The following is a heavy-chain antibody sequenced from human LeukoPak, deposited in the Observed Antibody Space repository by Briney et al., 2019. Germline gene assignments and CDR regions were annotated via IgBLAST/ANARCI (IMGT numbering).Heavy chain of an antibody. CDR3: ANDVSRGRSHDCLGCRY. V-gene: IGHV3-43*02. J-gene: IGHJ4*02. CDR1: GFTFDDYA. Sequence: GGSLRLSCAASGFTFDDYAMHWFRQAPGKGLEWVSVISRDGGRTYYADPVKGRFTISRDNSKNSLYLQMNSLRTEDTALYYCANDVSRGRSHDCLGCRYWGQGTLVTVSS. D-gene: IGHD2-21*02. CDR2: ISRDGGRT.